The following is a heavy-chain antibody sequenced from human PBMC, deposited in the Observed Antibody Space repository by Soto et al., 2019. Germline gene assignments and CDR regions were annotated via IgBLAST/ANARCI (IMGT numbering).Heavy chain of an antibody. CDR1: GGSFSGYY. D-gene: IGHD6-13*01. V-gene: IGHV4-34*01. CDR2: INHSGST. J-gene: IGHJ4*02. Sequence: PSETLSLTCAVYGGSFSGYYWTWIRQPPGTGLEWIGEINHSGSTNYNPSLKSRVTIPVDTSKNQFSLKLSSVTAADTAVYYCARVGAAAGTRVFDYWGQGTLVTVSS. CDR3: ARVGAAAGTRVFDY.